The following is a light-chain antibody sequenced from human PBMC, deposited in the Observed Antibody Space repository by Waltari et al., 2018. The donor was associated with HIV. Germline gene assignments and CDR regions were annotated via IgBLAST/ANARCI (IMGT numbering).Light chain of an antibody. V-gene: IGKV1-33*01. Sequence: DLQMTQSPSSLSASVGARVTITCQASQDISNYLNWYQQKPGKAPKLLIYDASNLETGVPSRFSGSGSGTDFTFTISSLQPEDIATYYCQQYDNLPSYTFGQGTKLEIK. CDR1: QDISNY. CDR3: QQYDNLPSYT. CDR2: DAS. J-gene: IGKJ2*01.